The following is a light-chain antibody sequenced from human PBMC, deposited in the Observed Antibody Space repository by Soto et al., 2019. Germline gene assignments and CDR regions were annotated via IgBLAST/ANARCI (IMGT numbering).Light chain of an antibody. CDR2: KAS. V-gene: IGKV1-5*03. J-gene: IGKJ1*01. CDR1: QTISSW. CDR3: QQYNSYSWT. Sequence: DIQMTQSPSTLSASVGDRVTITCRASQTISSWLAWYQQKPGKAPKLLIYKASSLQSGVSSRFSGSGSGTEFTLTINNLQPDDFATYYCQQYNSYSWTFGQGTKVEIK.